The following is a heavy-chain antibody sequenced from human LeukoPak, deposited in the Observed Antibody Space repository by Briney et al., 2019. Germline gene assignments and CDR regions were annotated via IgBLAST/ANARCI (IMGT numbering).Heavy chain of an antibody. CDR3: ARVRGVDTAVSYYYMDV. V-gene: IGHV3-48*01. CDR2: ISSSSSTI. CDR1: GFTFSSYS. J-gene: IGHJ6*03. Sequence: GGSLRLSCAASGFTFSSYSMNWVRQAPGKGLEWVSYISSSSSTIYYADSVKGRFTISRDNAKNSLYLQMNSLRAEDTAVYYCARVRGVDTAVSYYYMDVWGKGTTVTVSS. D-gene: IGHD5-18*01.